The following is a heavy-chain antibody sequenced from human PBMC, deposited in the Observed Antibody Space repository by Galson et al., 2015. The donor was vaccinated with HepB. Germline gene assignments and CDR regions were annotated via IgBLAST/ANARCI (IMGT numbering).Heavy chain of an antibody. J-gene: IGHJ4*02. CDR3: TTDRGYYDSSGYYYLDY. V-gene: IGHV3-15*01. CDR1: GFTFSNAW. D-gene: IGHD3-22*01. Sequence: SLRLSCAASGFTFSNAWMSWVRQAPGKGLEWVGRIKSKTDGGTTDYAAPVKGRFTISRDDSKNTLYLQMNSLKTEDTAVYYCTTDRGYYDSSGYYYLDYWGQGTLVTVSS. CDR2: IKSKTDGGTT.